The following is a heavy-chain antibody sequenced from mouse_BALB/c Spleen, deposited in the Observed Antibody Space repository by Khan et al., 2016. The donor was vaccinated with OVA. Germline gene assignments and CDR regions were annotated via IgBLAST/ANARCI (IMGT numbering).Heavy chain of an antibody. CDR1: GYTFINYW. Sequence: QVQLQQPGAELAKPGASVKMSCKASGYTFINYWILWVKQRPGQGLEWIGYINPSTGYTEYNQNFKDKATLTADKSSSTAYMQLSSLTSEDSAVKYCARRGLRWDFDYWGQGTTLTVSS. J-gene: IGHJ2*01. D-gene: IGHD1-1*01. V-gene: IGHV1-7*01. CDR2: INPSTGYT. CDR3: ARRGLRWDFDY.